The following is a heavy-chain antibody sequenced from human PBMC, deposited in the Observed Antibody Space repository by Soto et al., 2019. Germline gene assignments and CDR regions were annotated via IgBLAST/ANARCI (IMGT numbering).Heavy chain of an antibody. CDR2: IYHSGST. Sequence: SETLSLTCAVSGGSISSGGYSWSWIRQPPGKGLEWIGYIYHSGSTNYNPSLKSRVTISVDTSKNQFSLKLSSVTAADTAVYYCARVVRGYYDILTGYSSFDPWGQGTLVTVSS. J-gene: IGHJ5*02. CDR3: ARVVRGYYDILTGYSSFDP. V-gene: IGHV4-61*08. CDR1: GGSISSGGYS. D-gene: IGHD3-9*01.